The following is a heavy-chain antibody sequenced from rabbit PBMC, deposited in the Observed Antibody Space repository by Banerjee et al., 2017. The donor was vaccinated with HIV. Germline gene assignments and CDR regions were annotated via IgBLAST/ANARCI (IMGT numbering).Heavy chain of an antibody. CDR3: ARMYVVSYAFNL. V-gene: IGHV1S45*01. CDR1: GFTISSSYW. J-gene: IGHJ4*01. CDR2: IYTGSDST. Sequence: QEQLVESGGGLVTPGASLTLTCTASGFTISSSYWICWVRQAPGKGLEWIGCIYTGSDSTYYASWAKGRFTIAKISSTTVTLQMTSLTAADTATYFCARMYVVSYAFNLWGQGTLVTVS. D-gene: IGHD5-1*01.